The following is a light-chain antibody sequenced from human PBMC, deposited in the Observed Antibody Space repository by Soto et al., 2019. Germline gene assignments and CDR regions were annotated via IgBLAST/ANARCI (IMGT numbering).Light chain of an antibody. CDR1: QSLVHSDGNTY. CDR2: KIS. J-gene: IGKJ4*01. Sequence: DIVMTQTPLSSPVTLGQPASISCRSSQSLVHSDGNTYLSWLQQRPGQPPRLLIYKISNRFSGVPSRFSGSGSGTDFTLTISSLQPEDFATYYCIQDYNYPLTFGGGTKVDIK. V-gene: IGKV2-24*01. CDR3: IQDYNYPLT.